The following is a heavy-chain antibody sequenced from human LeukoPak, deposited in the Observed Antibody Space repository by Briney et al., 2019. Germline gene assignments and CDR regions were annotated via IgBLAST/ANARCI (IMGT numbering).Heavy chain of an antibody. CDR2: IRGTGGGGET. Sequence: GGSLRLSCAASGFTFNIYAMTWARQAPGKGLEWVSAIRGTGGGGETFYADSVKGRFTISRDNSKNTLYLQMNSLRAEDTAVYYCAKVRKLGSGYYFDYWGQGTLVTVSS. V-gene: IGHV3-23*01. CDR1: GFTFNIYA. J-gene: IGHJ4*02. D-gene: IGHD1-26*01. CDR3: AKVRKLGSGYYFDY.